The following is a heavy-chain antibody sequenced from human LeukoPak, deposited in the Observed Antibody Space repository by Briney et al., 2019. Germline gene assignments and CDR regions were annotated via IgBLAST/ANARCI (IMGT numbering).Heavy chain of an antibody. Sequence: GGSLRLSCAASGFTFSDYYMTWIRQAPGKGLECLSYIATNGFTYYADSVKGRFTISRDNSKNTLYLQMNSLRDEDTALYYCAKAGIGVVGYFDYWGQGTLVTVSS. J-gene: IGHJ4*02. D-gene: IGHD6-19*01. CDR1: GFTFSDYY. CDR3: AKAGIGVVGYFDY. CDR2: IATNGFT. V-gene: IGHV3-11*03.